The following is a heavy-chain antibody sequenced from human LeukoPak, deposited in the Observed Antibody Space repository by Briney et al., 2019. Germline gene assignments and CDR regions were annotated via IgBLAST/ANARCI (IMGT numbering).Heavy chain of an antibody. CDR2: ISYDGSNK. D-gene: IGHD6-13*01. CDR1: GFTFSNYN. Sequence: PGGSLRLSCAASGFTFSNYNMHWVRQAPGKGLEWVAVISYDGSNKYYADSVKGRFTISRDNSKNSLSLQMNSLRAEDTALYYCAKGPGAAVGKRYIQHWGQGTLVTVSS. V-gene: IGHV3-30*18. J-gene: IGHJ1*01. CDR3: AKGPGAAVGKRYIQH.